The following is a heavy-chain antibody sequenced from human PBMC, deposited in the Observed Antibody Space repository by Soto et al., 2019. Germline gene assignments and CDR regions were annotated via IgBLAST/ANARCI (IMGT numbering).Heavy chain of an antibody. V-gene: IGHV3-23*01. CDR1: GFTFNNYA. CDR3: AKDRLAGNFDY. CDR2: ISATGGSK. Sequence: PGGSLRLSCAASGFTFNNYAMNWVRQAPGKGLKKVATISATGGSKYYADSVKDRFTNSRDNSKNTLYLQMNGLRVEDTAVYYCAKDRLAGNFDYWGQGT. J-gene: IGHJ4*02.